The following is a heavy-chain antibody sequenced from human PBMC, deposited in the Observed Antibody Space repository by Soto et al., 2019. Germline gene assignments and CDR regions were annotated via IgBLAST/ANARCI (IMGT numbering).Heavy chain of an antibody. D-gene: IGHD6-19*01. CDR1: RVTFSKFI. V-gene: IGHV1-69*13. Sequence: ASVKVSCKASRVTFSKFIVTWVRQAPGLGLEWVGGIIPIFGTANYAQKFQGRVTITADESTSTSYMEVNNLRSEDTAVYYCAKVRYSSPMGYYYGMDVWGQGTTVTVSS. J-gene: IGHJ6*02. CDR2: IIPIFGTA. CDR3: AKVRYSSPMGYYYGMDV.